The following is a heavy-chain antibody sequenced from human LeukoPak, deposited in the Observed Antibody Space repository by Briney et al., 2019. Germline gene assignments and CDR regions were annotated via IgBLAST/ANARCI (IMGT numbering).Heavy chain of an antibody. CDR3: AKDHGAPLDY. Sequence: GGSLRLSCAASGFTFSSYAMSWVRQAPRKGLEWVSAISGSGGSTYYADSVKGRFTISRDNSKNTLYLQMNSLRAEDTAVYNCAKDHGAPLDYWGQGTLLTVSS. CDR2: ISGSGGST. V-gene: IGHV3-23*01. J-gene: IGHJ4*02. D-gene: IGHD1-26*01. CDR1: GFTFSSYA.